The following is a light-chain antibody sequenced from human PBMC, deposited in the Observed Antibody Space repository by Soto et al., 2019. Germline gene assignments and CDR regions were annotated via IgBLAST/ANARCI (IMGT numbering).Light chain of an antibody. J-gene: IGKJ1*01. CDR2: GAS. CDR1: QSVSSN. CDR3: QQYGSSPPTWT. Sequence: SVFTQSPGTVSLSPGERATLSCRASQSVSSNLAWYQQKPGQAPRLLIFGASSRATGIPDRFSGSGSGTDFTLTISRLEPEDFAVYYCQQYGSSPPTWTFGQGTKVDIK. V-gene: IGKV3-20*01.